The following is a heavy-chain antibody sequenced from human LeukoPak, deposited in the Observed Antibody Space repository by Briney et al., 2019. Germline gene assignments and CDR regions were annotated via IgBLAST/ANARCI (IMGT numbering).Heavy chain of an antibody. CDR2: ISSSGSYI. CDR1: GFTFSLYS. Sequence: GGSLRLSCAASGFTFSLYSITWVRQTPGRGLEWVSSISSSGSYIYYADSVKGRFTVSRDNAKNSLSLQMNSLRAEDTAVYYCARGGHDGTYYLSFWGQGTLVTVSS. V-gene: IGHV3-21*01. J-gene: IGHJ4*02. CDR3: ARGGHDGTYYLSF. D-gene: IGHD1-26*01.